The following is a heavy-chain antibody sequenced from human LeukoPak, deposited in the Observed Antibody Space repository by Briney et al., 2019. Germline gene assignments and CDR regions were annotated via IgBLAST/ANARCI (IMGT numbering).Heavy chain of an antibody. CDR1: GGSISSYY. CDR3: ARGYSSPRSFIYYYYMDV. CDR2: IYYSGST. J-gene: IGHJ6*03. D-gene: IGHD6-13*01. Sequence: RASETLSLTCTVSGGSISSYYWSWIRQPPGKGLEWIGYIYYSGSTNYNPSRKSRVTISVDTSKNQFSLKLSSVTAADTAVYYCARGYSSPRSFIYYYYMDVWGKGTTVTVSS. V-gene: IGHV4-59*01.